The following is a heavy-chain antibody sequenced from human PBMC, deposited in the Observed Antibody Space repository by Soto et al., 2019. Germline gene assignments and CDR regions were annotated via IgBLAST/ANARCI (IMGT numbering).Heavy chain of an antibody. Sequence: PSETLSLTCTVSGGSISSYYWSWIRQPPGKGLEWIGYIYYSGSTNYNPSLKSRVTISVDTSKNQFSLKLSSVTAADAAVYYCARVKKYYDFWSGYSYFDYWGQGTLVTVSS. CDR3: ARVKKYYDFWSGYSYFDY. D-gene: IGHD3-3*01. CDR1: GGSISSYY. J-gene: IGHJ4*02. V-gene: IGHV4-59*01. CDR2: IYYSGST.